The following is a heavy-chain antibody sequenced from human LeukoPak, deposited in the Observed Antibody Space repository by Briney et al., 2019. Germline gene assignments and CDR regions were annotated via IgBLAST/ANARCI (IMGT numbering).Heavy chain of an antibody. CDR2: ITYDGYYK. D-gene: IGHD3-10*01. CDR3: ARDLSPVVRASPMGY. V-gene: IGHV3-30*03. J-gene: IGHJ4*02. CDR1: GLTFSTYG. Sequence: AGGSLRLSCAASGLTFSTYGMHWVRPAPGKGLEWVALITYDGYYKSYSDSVKGRFTISSDTSKNTLSLQMNSLTAEDTAVYYCARDLSPVVRASPMGYWGQGTLVTVSS.